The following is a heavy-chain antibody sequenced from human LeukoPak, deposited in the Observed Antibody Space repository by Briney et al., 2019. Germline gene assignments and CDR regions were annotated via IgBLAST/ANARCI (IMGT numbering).Heavy chain of an antibody. CDR2: IYTSGST. Sequence: KPSETLSLTCTVSGGSIGSYYWSWIRQPAGKGLEWIGRIYTSGSTNYNPSLKSRVTMSVDTSKNQFSLRLSSVTAADTALYYCVREGPIRFLEQIDYWGQGTLVTVSS. V-gene: IGHV4-4*07. CDR3: VREGPIRFLEQIDY. D-gene: IGHD3-3*01. J-gene: IGHJ4*02. CDR1: GGSIGSYY.